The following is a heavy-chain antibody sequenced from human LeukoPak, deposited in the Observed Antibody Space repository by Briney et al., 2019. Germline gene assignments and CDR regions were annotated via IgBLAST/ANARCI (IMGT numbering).Heavy chain of an antibody. CDR2: INPNSGGT. CDR1: GYTFTSYG. J-gene: IGHJ4*02. CDR3: ARDKTAAGTVAFDY. Sequence: ASVKVSCKASGYTFTSYGISWVRQAPGQGLEWMGWINPNSGGTNYAQKFQGRVTMTRDTSISTAYMELSRLRSDDTAVYYCARDKTAAGTVAFDYWGQGTLVTVSS. D-gene: IGHD6-13*01. V-gene: IGHV1-2*02.